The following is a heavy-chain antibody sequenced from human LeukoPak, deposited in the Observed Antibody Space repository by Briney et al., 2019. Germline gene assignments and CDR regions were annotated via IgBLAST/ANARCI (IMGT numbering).Heavy chain of an antibody. D-gene: IGHD6-19*01. V-gene: IGHV3-30-3*01. CDR1: GFTFSSYA. J-gene: IGHJ4*02. CDR3: ASDQEQWLASYYFDY. CDR2: ISYDGSNK. Sequence: GGSLRLSCAASGFTFSSYAMHWVRQAPGKGLELVAVISYDGSNKYYADSVKGRFTVSRDNSKNTLYLQMNSLRAEDTAVYYCASDQEQWLASYYFDYWGQGTLVTVSS.